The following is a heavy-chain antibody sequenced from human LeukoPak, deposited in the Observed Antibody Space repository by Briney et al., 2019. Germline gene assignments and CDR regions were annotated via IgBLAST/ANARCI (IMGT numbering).Heavy chain of an antibody. CDR2: IYYSGST. V-gene: IGHV4-39*01. CDR1: GGSISSGIYY. Sequence: PSETLSLTCTVSGGSISSGIYYRGWIRQPPGKGLEWIGSIYYSGSTYYNPSLQSRVTISVDTSKNQFSLKLSSVTAADTAVYYCARHGYGYSYGYGPYDYWGQGILVTVSS. J-gene: IGHJ4*02. CDR3: ARHGYGYSYGYGPYDY. D-gene: IGHD5-18*01.